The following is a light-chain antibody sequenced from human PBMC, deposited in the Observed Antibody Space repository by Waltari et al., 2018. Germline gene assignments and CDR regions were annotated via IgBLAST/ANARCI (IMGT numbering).Light chain of an antibody. CDR3: QTGGHGTGV. Sequence: QLVLTQSPSASASLGASVKLTCTLSSGPSSNVIAWHQQQPEKGPRYLMKVNSDGSHSKGDDSPDRCSGSGSGAERYLTISSLQSEDEADYYCQTGGHGTGVFGGGTKLTVL. CDR1: SGPSSNV. CDR2: VNSDGSH. V-gene: IGLV4-69*01. J-gene: IGLJ3*02.